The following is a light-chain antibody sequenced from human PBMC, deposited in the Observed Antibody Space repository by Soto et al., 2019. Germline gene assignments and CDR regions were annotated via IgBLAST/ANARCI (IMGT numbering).Light chain of an antibody. Sequence: DIVMTQSPLSLSVTPGQSASISCKSSQSLLQYDGNTYLYWNLQKPGQPPQLLVYEVSNRFAGVPDRFIGSGSGTDFTLLISRVEAEDVGAYYCMQGTEVPITFGQGTRLEIK. J-gene: IGKJ5*01. CDR3: MQGTEVPIT. CDR1: QSLLQYDGNTY. V-gene: IGKV2D-29*01. CDR2: EVS.